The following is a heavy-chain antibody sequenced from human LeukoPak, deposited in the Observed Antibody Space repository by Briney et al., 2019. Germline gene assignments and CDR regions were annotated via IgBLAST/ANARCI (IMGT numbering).Heavy chain of an antibody. J-gene: IGHJ6*03. CDR2: IYYTGST. V-gene: IGHV4-59*01. Sequence: AETLSLTCTVSGGSISNYYWTWVRQPPGKGLEWIGYIYYTGSTNYNPSLKSGVTISVATSKNQFSLNLTSVTAADTAVYFCARERRGSQLTGLYGRDYYYMDVWGKGTPVTASS. CDR3: ARERRGSQLTGLYGRDYYYMDV. D-gene: IGHD6-19*01. CDR1: GGSISNYY.